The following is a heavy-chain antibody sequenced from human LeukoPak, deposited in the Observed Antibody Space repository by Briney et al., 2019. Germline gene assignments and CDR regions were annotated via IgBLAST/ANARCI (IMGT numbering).Heavy chain of an antibody. CDR3: ARDVGSGSGSNPFDY. J-gene: IGHJ4*02. CDR1: GGSISSGGYY. CDR2: IYYRGTT. Sequence: SQTLSLTCTVSGGSISSGGYYWSWIRQHPGEGLEWIGYIYYRGTTSYNPSLKSRVTISVDTSKNQFSLKLSSVTAADTAVYYCARDVGSGSGSNPFDYWGQGTLVTVSS. D-gene: IGHD4-11*01. V-gene: IGHV4-31*03.